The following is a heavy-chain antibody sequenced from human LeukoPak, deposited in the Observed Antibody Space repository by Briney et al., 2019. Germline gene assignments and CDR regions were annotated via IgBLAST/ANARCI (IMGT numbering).Heavy chain of an antibody. CDR2: IHYSGST. CDR1: GGSISSYY. J-gene: IGHJ4*02. V-gene: IGHV4-59*01. D-gene: IGHD3-22*01. Sequence: SETLSLTCTVSGGSISSYYWSWIRQPPGKGLEWIGYIHYSGSTNYNPSLKSRVTMSFDTSKDQFSLNLSSVTAADTAVYYCARVPLSYYYDSSGYSKPYYFDYWGQGTLVTVSS. CDR3: ARVPLSYYYDSSGYSKPYYFDY.